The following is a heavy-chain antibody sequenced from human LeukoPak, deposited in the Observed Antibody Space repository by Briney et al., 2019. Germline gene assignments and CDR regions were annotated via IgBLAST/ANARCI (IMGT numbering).Heavy chain of an antibody. CDR1: GYTFTSYA. V-gene: IGHV1-69*05. Sequence: PGASVKVSCKASGYTFTSYAMHWVRQAPGQGLEWMGGIIPIFGTANYAQKFQGRVTITTDESTSTAYMGLSSLRSEDTAVYYCARRIGPHRFLEWLPQIWGQGTLVTVSS. D-gene: IGHD3-3*01. J-gene: IGHJ4*02. CDR2: IIPIFGTA. CDR3: ARRIGPHRFLEWLPQI.